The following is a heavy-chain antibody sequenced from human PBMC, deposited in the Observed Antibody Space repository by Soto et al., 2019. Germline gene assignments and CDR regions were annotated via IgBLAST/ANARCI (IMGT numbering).Heavy chain of an antibody. CDR3: ARDRSITIFGVVISGKDAFDI. J-gene: IGHJ3*02. V-gene: IGHV3-30-3*01. CDR1: GFTFSSYA. D-gene: IGHD3-3*01. Sequence: QVQLVESGGGVVQPGRSLRLSCAASGFTFSSYAMHWVRQAPGKGLEWVAVISYDGSNKYYADSVKGRVTISRDNSKNTLYPQMNRLRAEDTDVYYCARDRSITIFGVVISGKDAFDIWGQGTMVTVSS. CDR2: ISYDGSNK.